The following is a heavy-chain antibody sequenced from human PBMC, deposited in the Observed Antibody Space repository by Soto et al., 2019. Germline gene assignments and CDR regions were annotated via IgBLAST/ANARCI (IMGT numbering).Heavy chain of an antibody. J-gene: IGHJ4*02. CDR2: IWSDGSNK. V-gene: IGHV3-33*01. CDR1: GFTFSTYG. CDR3: AREYCSSSCYFFGY. D-gene: IGHD2-2*01. Sequence: GGSLRLSCAASGFTFSTYGMHWVRQAPGKGLEWVAVIWSDGSNKYYADSVKGRFTISRDNSENTLYLEMNSLRAEDTVLYYCAREYCSSSCYFFGYWGQGTLVTVSS.